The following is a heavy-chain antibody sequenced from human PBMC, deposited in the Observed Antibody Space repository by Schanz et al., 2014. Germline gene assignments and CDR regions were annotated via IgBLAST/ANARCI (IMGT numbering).Heavy chain of an antibody. CDR3: ARANYRRKINFDY. CDR1: GFTFSDYY. Sequence: EVQLVESGGGLVKPGGSLRLSCEASGFTFSDYYMSWIRQAPGKGLEWVSGISGSGGSTYYADSVKGRFTISRDNSKNTLYLQMNSLRAEDTAVYYCARANYRRKINFDYWGRGTLVTVSS. J-gene: IGHJ4*02. CDR2: ISGSGGST. D-gene: IGHD3-10*01. V-gene: IGHV3-23*04.